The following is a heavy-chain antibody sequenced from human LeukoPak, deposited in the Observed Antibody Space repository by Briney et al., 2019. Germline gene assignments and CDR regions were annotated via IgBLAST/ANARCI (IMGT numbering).Heavy chain of an antibody. CDR2: INHSGST. J-gene: IGHJ4*02. D-gene: IGHD3-22*01. Sequence: SETLSLTCGVYGGSFSGYYWSWIRQPPGKGLEWIGEINHSGSTNYNPSLKSRVTISVDTSKNQFSLKLSSVTAADTAVYYCARRRITMIVVAPTPFDYWGQGTLVTVSS. CDR1: GGSFSGYY. V-gene: IGHV4-34*01. CDR3: ARRRITMIVVAPTPFDY.